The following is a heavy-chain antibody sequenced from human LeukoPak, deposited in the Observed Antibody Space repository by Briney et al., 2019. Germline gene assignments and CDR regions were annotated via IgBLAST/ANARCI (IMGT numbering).Heavy chain of an antibody. CDR3: ARALSGSYSDY. CDR2: ISSNGGGT. CDR1: GFTFSSYA. D-gene: IGHD1-26*01. J-gene: IGHJ4*02. Sequence: PGGSLRLSCAASGFTFSSYAMHWVRQAPGKGLEYVSAISSNGGGTYYANSVKGRFTISRDNSKNTLYLQMGSLRAEDMAVYYCARALSGSYSDYWGQGTLVTVSS. V-gene: IGHV3-64*01.